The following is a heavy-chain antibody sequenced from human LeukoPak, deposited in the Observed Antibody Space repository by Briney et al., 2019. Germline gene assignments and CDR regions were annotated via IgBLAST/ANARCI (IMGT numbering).Heavy chain of an antibody. CDR2: INPNSGGT. CDR1: GYTFTGYY. D-gene: IGHD2-8*02. CDR3: AIASGLLGHAFDI. V-gene: IGHV1-2*04. J-gene: IGHJ3*02. Sequence: ASVKVSCKASGYTFTGYYMHWVRQAPGQGLEWMGWINPNSGGTNYAQKFQGWVTMTRDTSISTAYMELSRLRSDDTAVYYCAIASGLLGHAFDIWGQGTMVTVSS.